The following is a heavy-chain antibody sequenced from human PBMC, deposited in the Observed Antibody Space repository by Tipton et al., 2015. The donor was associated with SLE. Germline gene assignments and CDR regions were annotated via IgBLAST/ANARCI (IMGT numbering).Heavy chain of an antibody. CDR3: ARRGPIQVGFDL. V-gene: IGHV4-59*11. CDR2: IYYSGST. J-gene: IGHJ2*01. CDR1: GGSISSHY. D-gene: IGHD5-24*01. Sequence: TLSLTCTVSGGSISSHYWSWIRQPPGKGLEWIGYIYYSGSTNYNPSPKSRVTISVDTSKNQFSLKLSSVTAADTAVYYCARRGPIQVGFDLWGRGTLVTVSS.